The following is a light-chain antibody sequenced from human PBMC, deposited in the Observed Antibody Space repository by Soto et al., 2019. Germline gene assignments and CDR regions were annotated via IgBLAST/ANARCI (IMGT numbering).Light chain of an antibody. Sequence: QLVLTQPPSVSGAPGQRVSLSCTGSSSNIGAGFDVQWYQQLPGTAPKLLIYYNNNRPSGVPDRFSGSKSGTSASLAITGLQAEDEADYYCQSYDSSLSGHVVFGGGTKLTVL. CDR3: QSYDSSLSGHVV. V-gene: IGLV1-40*01. J-gene: IGLJ2*01. CDR1: SSNIGAGFD. CDR2: YNN.